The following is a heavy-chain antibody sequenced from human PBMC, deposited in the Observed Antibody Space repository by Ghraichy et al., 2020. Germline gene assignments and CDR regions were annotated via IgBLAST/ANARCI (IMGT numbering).Heavy chain of an antibody. CDR2: ISSDGSNK. V-gene: IGHV3-30*04. D-gene: IGHD2-8*02. J-gene: IGHJ6*02. CDR1: GFSFSSYS. Sequence: LSLTCAASGFSFSSYSMHWVRQAPGKGLEWVAVISSDGSNKYYRDSVKGRFTISRDDSKNTVYLQMNSLISEDTSIYSCAKAGGTGGFRFYGMDVWGQGTTVTVSS. CDR3: AKAGGTGGFRFYGMDV.